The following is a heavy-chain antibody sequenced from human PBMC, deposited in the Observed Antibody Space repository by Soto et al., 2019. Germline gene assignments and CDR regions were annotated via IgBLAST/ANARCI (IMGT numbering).Heavy chain of an antibody. CDR3: LRSHGGY. CDR2: ISYTGSA. V-gene: IGHV4-59*01. CDR1: GGSMRSYS. J-gene: IGHJ4*02. Sequence: QVQLQESGPGLVKPSETLSLTCTVSGGSMRSYSWSWFRRPPGGRLELIGCISYTGSADWSPSLKSRIYMSVDTSKNHFSLKLNSVTAADKAVYYCLRSHGGYWGQGIQVTVSS.